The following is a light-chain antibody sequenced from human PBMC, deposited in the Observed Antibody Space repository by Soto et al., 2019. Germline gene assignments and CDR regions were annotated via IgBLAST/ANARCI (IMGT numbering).Light chain of an antibody. V-gene: IGKV2-28*01. Sequence: DIVMTQSPLSLPVTPGEPASISCRSSQSLLHSDGYDYLDWYLQKPGQSPQLLIQLGSMRASGVPDRFSGSASCTEFTLKISRVEAEDVGIYYCMQVLQTPVTFGPGTKVDI. CDR3: MQVLQTPVT. CDR1: QSLLHSDGYDY. J-gene: IGKJ3*01. CDR2: LGS.